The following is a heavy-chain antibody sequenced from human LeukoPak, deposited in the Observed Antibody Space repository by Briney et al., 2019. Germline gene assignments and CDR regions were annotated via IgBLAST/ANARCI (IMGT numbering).Heavy chain of an antibody. CDR2: IYYSGST. Sequence: SETLSLTCAVYGGSFSGYYWSWVRQHPGKGLEWIGYIYYSGSTYYNPSLKSRVTISVDTSKNQFSLKLSSVTAADTAVYYCARAGLTGGVGYWGQGTLVTVSS. J-gene: IGHJ4*02. CDR1: GGSFSGYY. D-gene: IGHD3-10*01. V-gene: IGHV4-31*11. CDR3: ARAGLTGGVGY.